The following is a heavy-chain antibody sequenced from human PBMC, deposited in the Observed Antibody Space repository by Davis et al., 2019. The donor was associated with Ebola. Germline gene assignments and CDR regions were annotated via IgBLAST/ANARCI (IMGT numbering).Heavy chain of an antibody. D-gene: IGHD2-15*01. CDR1: GFTFSSYA. J-gene: IGHJ6*02. V-gene: IGHV3-23*01. Sequence: GGSLRLSCAASGFTFSSYAMSWVRQAPGKGLEWVSAISGSGGSTYYADSVKGRFTISRDNSKNTLYLQMNSLRAEDTAVYYCAKDEGAIVVVVAATLPVGMDVWGQGTTVTVSS. CDR2: ISGSGGST. CDR3: AKDEGAIVVVVAATLPVGMDV.